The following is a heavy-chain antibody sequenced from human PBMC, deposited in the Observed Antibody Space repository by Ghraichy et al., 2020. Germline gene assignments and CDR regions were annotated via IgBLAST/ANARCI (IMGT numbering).Heavy chain of an antibody. Sequence: SETLSLTCTVSGGSISSSSYYWGWIRQPPGKGLEWIGSIYYSGSTYYNPSLKSRVTISVDTSKNQFSLKLSSVTAADTAVYYCARPEGPQQLVPYDYWGQGTLVTVSS. CDR3: ARPEGPQQLVPYDY. D-gene: IGHD6-13*01. J-gene: IGHJ4*02. CDR2: IYYSGST. CDR1: GGSISSSSYY. V-gene: IGHV4-39*01.